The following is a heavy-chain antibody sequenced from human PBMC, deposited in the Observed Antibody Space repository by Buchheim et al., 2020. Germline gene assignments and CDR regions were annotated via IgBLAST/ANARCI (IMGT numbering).Heavy chain of an antibody. D-gene: IGHD2/OR15-2a*01. V-gene: IGHV3-23*01. CDR2: ISASGGST. CDR3: AKKEDFPKNWFDP. Sequence: EVQLLESGGGLVQPGGSLRLSCAASGFTFSTSAMTFVRQAPGKGLVWVSAISASGGSTYYAASVKGRFTISRDNSKNSLYLQMNSMRADDTAVYYCAKKEDFPKNWFDPWGQGTL. J-gene: IGHJ5*02. CDR1: GFTFSTSA.